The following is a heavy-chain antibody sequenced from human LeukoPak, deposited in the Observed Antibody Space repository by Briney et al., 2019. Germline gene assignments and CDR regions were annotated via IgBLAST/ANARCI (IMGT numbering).Heavy chain of an antibody. J-gene: IGHJ4*02. D-gene: IGHD5-12*01. CDR2: IYYSGST. Sequence: WETLSLTCTVSGGSISSSSYYWGWIRQPPGKGLEWIGSIYYSGSTYYNPSLKSRVTISVDTSKNQFSLKLSSVTAADTAVYYCARQQSVVAFDYWGQGTLVTVSS. V-gene: IGHV4-39*01. CDR3: ARQQSVVAFDY. CDR1: GGSISSSSYY.